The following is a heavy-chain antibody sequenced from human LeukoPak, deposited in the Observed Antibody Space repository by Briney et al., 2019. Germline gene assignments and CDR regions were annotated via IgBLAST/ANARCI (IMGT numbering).Heavy chain of an antibody. D-gene: IGHD4-11*01. J-gene: IGHJ6*02. Sequence: PGGSLRLSCAASGFSLSNYEMNWVRQAPGKGLEWVSYISSSGSIIYYADSVKGRFTISRDNAKNSLYLQMNSLRAEDTAVYCCARDEMTTVYYYYGMDVWGQGTTVTVSS. CDR2: ISSSGSII. V-gene: IGHV3-48*03. CDR3: ARDEMTTVYYYYGMDV. CDR1: GFSLSNYE.